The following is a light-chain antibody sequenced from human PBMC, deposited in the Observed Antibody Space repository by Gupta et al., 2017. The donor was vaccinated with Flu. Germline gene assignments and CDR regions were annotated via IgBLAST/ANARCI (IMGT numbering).Light chain of an antibody. V-gene: IGKV1-5*01. J-gene: IGKJ1*01. CDR3: QQYNKSRCT. Sequence: GARGAIASRGSGKSNRNSLVWYQQKQGEAPRLLMYDTAKRVPGIPERFSGGGAGTELTLTISRREPDEFGACYCQQYNKSRCTFGQGTKVEIK. CDR1: GKSNRNS. CDR2: DTA.